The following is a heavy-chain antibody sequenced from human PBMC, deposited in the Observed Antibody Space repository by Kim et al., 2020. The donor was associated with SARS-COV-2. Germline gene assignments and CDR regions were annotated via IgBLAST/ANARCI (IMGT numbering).Heavy chain of an antibody. Sequence: GGSLRLSCAASGFTFSSYAMHWVRQAPGKGLEWVAVISYDGSNKYYADSVKGRFTISRDNSKNTLYLQMNSLRAEDTAVYYCARDPVTMIVVVITTGWFDPWGQGTLVTVSS. V-gene: IGHV3-30*04. CDR1: GFTFSSYA. J-gene: IGHJ5*02. CDR2: ISYDGSNK. CDR3: ARDPVTMIVVVITTGWFDP. D-gene: IGHD3-22*01.